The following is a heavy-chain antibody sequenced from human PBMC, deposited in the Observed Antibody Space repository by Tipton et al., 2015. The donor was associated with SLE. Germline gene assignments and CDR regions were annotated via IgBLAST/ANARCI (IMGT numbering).Heavy chain of an antibody. J-gene: IGHJ6*02. Sequence: LRLSCTVSGGSISSYYWSWIRQPPGKGLEWIGYIYYSGSTNYNPSLKSRVTISVDTSKNQFSLKLSSVTAADTAVYYCARVIQPHYYDSSSGMDVWGQGTTVTVSS. V-gene: IGHV4-59*01. CDR1: GGSISSYY. CDR3: ARVIQPHYYDSSSGMDV. CDR2: IYYSGST. D-gene: IGHD3-22*01.